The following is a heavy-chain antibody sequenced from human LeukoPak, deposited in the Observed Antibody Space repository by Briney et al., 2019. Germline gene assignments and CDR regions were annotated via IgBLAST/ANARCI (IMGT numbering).Heavy chain of an antibody. J-gene: IGHJ4*02. D-gene: IGHD3-16*01. CDR3: AREGESGEDFDY. Sequence: ASVKVSCKASGYTFTSYDINWVRQATGQGLEWMGWMNTNSGNTDYAQKFQGRVTMTRNTSISTAYMELSSLRSEDTAVYYCAREGESGEDFDYWGQGTLVTVSS. V-gene: IGHV1-8*01. CDR1: GYTFTSYD. CDR2: MNTNSGNT.